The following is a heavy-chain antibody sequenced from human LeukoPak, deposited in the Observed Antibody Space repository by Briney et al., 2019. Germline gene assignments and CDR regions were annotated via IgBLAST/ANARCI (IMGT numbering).Heavy chain of an antibody. CDR2: IYPGDSDT. V-gene: IGHV5-51*01. CDR1: GYTFANCW. J-gene: IGHJ6*04. D-gene: IGHD3-10*01. CDR3: YVDV. Sequence: GESLKISCQGSGYTFANCWFAWWVRMPGKGMECSGIIYPGDSDTRYSTSFQGQVTISADKSISTAYLQWSSLQASDTATYYYYVDVWGKGTTVTVSS.